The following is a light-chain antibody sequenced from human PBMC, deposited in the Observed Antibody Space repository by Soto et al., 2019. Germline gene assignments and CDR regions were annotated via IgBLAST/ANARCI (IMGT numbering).Light chain of an antibody. Sequence: EIVLTQSPCTLSLSPGERATLSCRASHSVSSSYLAWYQQKPGQAPRLLIYGASSRATGIPDRVSGSGSGTDITLTISRLEPEDFAVYDYQQYGSSTPLTFGEGTKVEIK. CDR1: HSVSSSY. V-gene: IGKV3-20*01. J-gene: IGKJ4*01. CDR2: GAS. CDR3: QQYGSSTPLT.